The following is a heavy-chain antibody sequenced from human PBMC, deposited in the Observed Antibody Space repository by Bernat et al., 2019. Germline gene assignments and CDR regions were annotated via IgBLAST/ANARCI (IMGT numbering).Heavy chain of an antibody. Sequence: QVQLQQWGAGLLKPSETLSLTCAVYGGSFSGYYWSWIRQHPGKGLEWIGYIYYSGSTYYNPSLKSRVTISVDTSKNQFSLKLSSVTAADTAVYYCARDRRGYASHYYYYGMDVWGQGTTVTVSS. D-gene: IGHD2-2*01. J-gene: IGHJ6*02. CDR2: IYYSGST. CDR3: ARDRRGYASHYYYYGMDV. CDR1: GGSFSGYY. V-gene: IGHV4-34*01.